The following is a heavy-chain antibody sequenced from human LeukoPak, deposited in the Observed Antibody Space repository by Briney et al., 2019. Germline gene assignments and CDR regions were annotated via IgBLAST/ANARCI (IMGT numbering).Heavy chain of an antibody. J-gene: IGHJ5*01. D-gene: IGHD6-19*01. CDR1: GDRVSSNSAA. V-gene: IGHV6-1*01. Sequence: SQTVSLMYAISGDRVSSNSAAWNWSRQSPSRGLERLGRTYYRSKWCNDVAVSLKSRITINANTSKNQFSLQLNSVTPEATPLYYCARGGSYSSGWYDYWGHGNLVTVSS. CDR2: TYYRSKWCN. CDR3: ARGGSYSSGWYDY.